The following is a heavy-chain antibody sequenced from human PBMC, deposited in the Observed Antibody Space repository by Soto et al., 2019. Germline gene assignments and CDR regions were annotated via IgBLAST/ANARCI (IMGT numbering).Heavy chain of an antibody. CDR1: CLSISSSSYY. J-gene: IGHJ5*02. CDR2: IYYSGST. CDR3: ARHQLLWFGEDGFMYPRQRYNWFDP. D-gene: IGHD3-10*01. V-gene: IGHV4-39*01. Sequence: SETLSLTCTVSCLSISSSSYYWGWIRQPPGKGLEWIGSIYYSGSTYYNPSLKSRVTISVDTSKNQFSLKLSSVTAADTAVYYCARHQLLWFGEDGFMYPRQRYNWFDPWGQGTLVTVSS.